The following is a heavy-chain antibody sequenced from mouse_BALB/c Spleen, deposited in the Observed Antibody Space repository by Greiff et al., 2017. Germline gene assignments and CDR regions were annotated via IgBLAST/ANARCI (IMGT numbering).Heavy chain of an antibody. J-gene: IGHJ2*01. CDR1: GYTFTSYV. V-gene: IGHV1-14*01. D-gene: IGHD2-14*01. CDR2: LNPYNDGT. Sequence: VQLQQSGPELVKPGASVKMSCKASGYTFTSYVMHWVKQKPGQGLEWTGYLNPYNDGTKYNEKFKGKATLTSDKSSSTAYMELSSLTSEDSAVYYCARLAYYRDDGDYWGQGTTLTVSS. CDR3: ARLAYYRDDGDY.